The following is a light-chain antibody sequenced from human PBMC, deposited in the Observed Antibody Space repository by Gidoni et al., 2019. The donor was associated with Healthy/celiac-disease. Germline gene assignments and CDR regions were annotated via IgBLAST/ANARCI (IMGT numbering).Light chain of an antibody. CDR1: QSISSY. CDR3: QQSYSTLPT. Sequence: DIQMTQSPSSLSASVGDRVTITCRASQSISSYLNWYQQKPGKAPKLLIYAASSLQSGVPSMFSGSGSGTDFTLTISSLQPEDFATYYCQQSYSTLPTFGQGTKVEIK. V-gene: IGKV1-39*01. CDR2: AAS. J-gene: IGKJ1*01.